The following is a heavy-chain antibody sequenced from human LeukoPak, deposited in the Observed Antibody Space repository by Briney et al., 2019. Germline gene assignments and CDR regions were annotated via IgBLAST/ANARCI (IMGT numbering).Heavy chain of an antibody. Sequence: MTSETLSLTCTVSGGSITNETDYWSWIRQPAGMGLEWIGRVYTSGSTNYNPSLKSRVTISVDTSKSQFSLKLNSVTAADTAVYYCAAEETTVPWRFDPWGQGALVTVSS. V-gene: IGHV4-61*02. CDR2: VYTSGST. J-gene: IGHJ5*02. CDR1: GGSITNETDY. D-gene: IGHD1-14*01. CDR3: AAEETTVPWRFDP.